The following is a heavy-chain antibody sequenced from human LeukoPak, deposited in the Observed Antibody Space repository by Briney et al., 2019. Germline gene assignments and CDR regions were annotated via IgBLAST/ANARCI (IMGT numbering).Heavy chain of an antibody. CDR2: ISSSSSYI. CDR1: GFTFSSYS. V-gene: IGHV3-21*01. CDR3: ARSRGAAAGSIGY. J-gene: IGHJ4*02. D-gene: IGHD6-13*01. Sequence: KPGGSLRLSCAASGFTFSSYSMNWVRQAPGKGLEWGSSISSSSSYIYYADSVKGRFTISRDNAKNSLYLQMNSLRAEDTAVYYCARSRGAAAGSIGYWGQGTLVTVSS.